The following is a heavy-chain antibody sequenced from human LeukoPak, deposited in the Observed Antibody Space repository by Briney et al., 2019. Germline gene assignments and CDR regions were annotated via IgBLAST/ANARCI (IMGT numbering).Heavy chain of an antibody. CDR2: INHSGST. CDR3: ARGRAPIFSRFLGRTYMDV. J-gene: IGHJ6*03. V-gene: IGHV4-34*01. CDR1: GGSFSGYY. D-gene: IGHD3-3*01. Sequence: SETLSLTCAVYGGSFSGYYWSWIRQPPGKGLEWIGEINHSGSTNYNPSLKSRVTISVDTSKNQFSLKLSSVTAADTAVYYCARGRAPIFSRFLGRTYMDVWGKGTTVTVSS.